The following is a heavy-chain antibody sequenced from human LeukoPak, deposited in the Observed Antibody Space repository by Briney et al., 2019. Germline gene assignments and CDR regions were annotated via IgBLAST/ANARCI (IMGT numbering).Heavy chain of an antibody. CDR3: ARERKYDSNFDY. CDR1: GFTFSSYS. D-gene: IGHD1-1*01. J-gene: IGHJ4*02. V-gene: IGHV3-21*01. CDR2: ISSSSSYI. Sequence: GGSLRLSCAASGFTFSSYSMNWVRQAPGKGLEWASSISSSSSYIYYADSVKGRFTISRDNAKNSLYLQMNSLRAEDTAVYYCARERKYDSNFDYWGQGTLVTVSS.